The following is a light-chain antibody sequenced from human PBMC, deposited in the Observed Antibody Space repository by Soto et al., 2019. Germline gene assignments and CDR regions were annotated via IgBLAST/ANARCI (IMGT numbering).Light chain of an antibody. CDR3: QQYNSYPMYT. V-gene: IGKV1-5*01. CDR1: QSISSW. CDR2: DAS. Sequence: DIQMTQSPSTLSASVGDRVTITCRASQSISSWLAWYQQKPGKAPMLLIYDASSLESGVPSRFSGSGSGTEFTLTISSLQPDDFATYYCQQYNSYPMYTFGQGTKVDIK. J-gene: IGKJ2*01.